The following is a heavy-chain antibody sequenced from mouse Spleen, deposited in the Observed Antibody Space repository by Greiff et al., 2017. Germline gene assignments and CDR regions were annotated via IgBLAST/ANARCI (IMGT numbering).Heavy chain of an antibody. D-gene: IGHD4-1*02. CDR1: GYTFTDYA. J-gene: IGHJ3*01. Sequence: VKVVESGAELVRPGVSVKISCKGSGYTFTDYAMHWVKQSHAKSLEWIGVISTYYGDASYNQKFKGKATMTVDKSSSTAYMELARLTSEDSAIYYCAREPTGAAWFAYWGQGTLVTVSA. V-gene: IGHV1S137*01. CDR2: ISTYYGDA. CDR3: AREPTGAAWFAY.